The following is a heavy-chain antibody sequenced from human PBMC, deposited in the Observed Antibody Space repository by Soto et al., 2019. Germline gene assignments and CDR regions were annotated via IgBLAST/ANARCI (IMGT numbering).Heavy chain of an antibody. CDR2: ISSSSSYI. J-gene: IGHJ4*02. V-gene: IGHV3-21*01. D-gene: IGHD6-25*01. CDR1: GFTFSSYS. Sequence: GGSLRLSCAASGFTFSSYSMNWVRQAPGKGLEWVSSISSSSSYIYYADSVKGRFTISRDNAKNSLYLQMNSLRAEDTAVYYCARDFDSSGPYYFDYWGQGTLVTVSS. CDR3: ARDFDSSGPYYFDY.